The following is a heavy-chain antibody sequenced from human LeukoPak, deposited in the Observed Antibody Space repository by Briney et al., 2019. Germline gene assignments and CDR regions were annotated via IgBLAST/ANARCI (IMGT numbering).Heavy chain of an antibody. CDR3: ARPPYGQQLGFDY. J-gene: IGHJ4*02. D-gene: IGHD6-13*01. V-gene: IGHV5-51*01. CDR2: IYPGDSDT. CDR1: GYTFTSYW. Sequence: PGESLKISCKGSGYTFTSYWIAWVRQMPGRGLEWMGIIYPGDSDTRYSPSYQGLVTISADKSIRTAYLQWSSLKASDTAMYYCARPPYGQQLGFDYWGQGTLVTVSS.